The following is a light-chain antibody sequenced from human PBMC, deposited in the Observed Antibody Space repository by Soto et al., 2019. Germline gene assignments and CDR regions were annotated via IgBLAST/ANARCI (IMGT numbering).Light chain of an antibody. Sequence: DIQVTHSPSSVSASVGDRVTITCRASQGLVNWLAWYQQKPGKAPKLLIYAASSFQSGVPSRFSGSGSGTDFTLTISLLQPEDFAAYHCQQTSSFPLTFGGGTKVEIK. CDR2: AAS. CDR3: QQTSSFPLT. J-gene: IGKJ4*01. V-gene: IGKV1-12*01. CDR1: QGLVNW.